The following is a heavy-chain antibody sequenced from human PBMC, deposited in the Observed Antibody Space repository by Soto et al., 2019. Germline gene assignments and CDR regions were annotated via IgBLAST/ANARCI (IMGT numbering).Heavy chain of an antibody. CDR1: GFTFSSYV. D-gene: IGHD4-17*01. CDR2: ISYDGSNK. CDR3: AKAPPDDYVRLDY. J-gene: IGHJ4*02. Sequence: LRLSCAASGFTFSSYVMHWVRQAPGKGLEWVAVISYDGSNKYYADSVKGRFTISRDNSKNTLYLQMNSLRAEDTAVYYCAKAPPDDYVRLDYWGQGTLVTVSS. V-gene: IGHV3-30*18.